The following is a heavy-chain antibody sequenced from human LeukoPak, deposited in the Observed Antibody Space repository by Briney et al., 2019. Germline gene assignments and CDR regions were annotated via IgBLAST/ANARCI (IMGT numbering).Heavy chain of an antibody. CDR2: ISGSGGST. D-gene: IGHD3-22*01. CDR3: AKRGVVIRVILVGFHKEAYYFDS. J-gene: IGHJ4*02. CDR1: GITLSNYG. V-gene: IGHV3-23*01. Sequence: GGSLRLSCAVSGITLSNYGMSWVRQAPGKGLEWVAGISGSGGSTNYADSVKGRSTISRDNPKNTLYLQMNSLRADDTAVYFCAKRGVVIRVILVGFHKEAYYFDSWGQGALVTVSS.